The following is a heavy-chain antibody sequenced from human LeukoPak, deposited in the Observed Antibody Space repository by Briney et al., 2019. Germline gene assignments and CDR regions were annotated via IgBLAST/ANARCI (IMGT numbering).Heavy chain of an antibody. Sequence: ASVKVSCKASGGTFSSYAISWVRQATGQGLEWMGWTNPNSGNTGYAQKFQGRVTMTRNTSISTAYMELSSLRSEDTAVYYCAGGREPKNKYFQHWGQGTLVTVSS. CDR1: GGTFSSYA. CDR3: AGGREPKNKYFQH. D-gene: IGHD2/OR15-2a*01. V-gene: IGHV1-8*02. J-gene: IGHJ1*01. CDR2: TNPNSGNT.